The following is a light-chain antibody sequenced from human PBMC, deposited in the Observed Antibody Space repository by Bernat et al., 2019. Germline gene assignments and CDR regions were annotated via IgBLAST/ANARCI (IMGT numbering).Light chain of an antibody. CDR1: SSDVGSYNR. J-gene: IGLJ2*01. CDR2: EVD. V-gene: IGLV2-18*02. CDR3: SSYTSSSTVV. Sequence: QSALTQPPSVSGSPGQSVTISCTGTSSDVGSYNRVSWYQQPPGTAPKLLIYEVDNRPSGVPDRFSGSKSGNKASLTISGLQAEDEADYYCSSYTSSSTVVFGGGTKLTVL.